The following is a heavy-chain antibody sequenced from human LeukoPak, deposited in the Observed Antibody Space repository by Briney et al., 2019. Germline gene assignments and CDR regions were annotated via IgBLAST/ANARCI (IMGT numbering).Heavy chain of an antibody. CDR2: ISGDGVTT. D-gene: IGHD6-19*01. V-gene: IGHV3-21*01. CDR3: ARDLVVAGTRGFDY. J-gene: IGHJ4*02. CDR1: GFTFSNYL. Sequence: GGSLRLSCAASGFTFSNYLMTWVRQPPGKGLEWVSVISGDGVTTYYADSVKGRFTISRDNAKNSLYLQMNSLRAEDTAVYYCARDLVVAGTRGFDYWGQGTLVTVSS.